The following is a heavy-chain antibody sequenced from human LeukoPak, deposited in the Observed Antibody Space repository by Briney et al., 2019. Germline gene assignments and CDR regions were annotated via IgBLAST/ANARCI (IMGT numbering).Heavy chain of an antibody. CDR3: ARECDYDFWSGYYTLYY. CDR2: INPNSGGT. CDR1: GYTFTGYY. D-gene: IGHD3-3*01. V-gene: IGHV1-2*02. J-gene: IGHJ4*02. Sequence: ASVKVSCKASGYTFTGYYMHWVRQAPGQGLEWMGWINPNSGGTNYAQKLQGRVTMTTDTSTSTAYMELRSLRSDDTAVYYCARECDYDFWSGYYTLYYWGQGTLVTVSS.